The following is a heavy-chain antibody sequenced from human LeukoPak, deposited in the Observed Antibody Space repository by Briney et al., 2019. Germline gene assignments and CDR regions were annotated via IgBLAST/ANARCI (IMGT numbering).Heavy chain of an antibody. V-gene: IGHV3-7*01. CDR2: IKQDGSEK. D-gene: IGHD5-18*01. CDR1: RFTFSSYW. CDR3: ARGGRGYSYENYFDY. J-gene: IGHJ4*02. Sequence: GGSLRLSCAASRFTFSSYWMSWVRQAPGKGLEWVANIKQDGSEKYYVDSVKGRFTISRDNAKKSLYLQLSSLRAEDTAVYYCARGGRGYSYENYFDYWGQGTLVTVSS.